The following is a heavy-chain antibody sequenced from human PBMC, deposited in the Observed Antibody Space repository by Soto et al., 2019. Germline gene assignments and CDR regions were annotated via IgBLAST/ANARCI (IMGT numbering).Heavy chain of an antibody. CDR3: HGYGY. CDR1: GFTVSSSNY. CDR2: IYPGGTT. V-gene: IGHV3-53*01. Sequence: EVQLVESGGGLIQPGGSLRLSCVVSGFTVSSSNYMSWVRQAPGKGLEWVSVIYPGGTTYYADSVKGRFTISRDNAKNALYLRMNSRRAEDTAVYYCHGYGYWGQGTLVTVSS. J-gene: IGHJ4*02. D-gene: IGHD5-12*01.